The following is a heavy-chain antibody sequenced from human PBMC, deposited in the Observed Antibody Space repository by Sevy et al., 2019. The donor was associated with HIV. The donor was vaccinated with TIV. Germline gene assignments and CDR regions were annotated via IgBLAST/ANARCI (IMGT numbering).Heavy chain of an antibody. J-gene: IGHJ6*02. V-gene: IGHV4-59*01. CDR1: GDSISGYY. CDR2: IYYTRST. D-gene: IGHD3-10*01. Sequence: SETLSLTCNVSGDSISGYYWSWIRQPPGKGLEWIGYIYYTRSTNYNPSLKSRVTISKDTSKNQVSLKLSSVIVADTAVYYCARGGPDYYCGMDVWGQGTTVTVSS. CDR3: ARGGPDYYCGMDV.